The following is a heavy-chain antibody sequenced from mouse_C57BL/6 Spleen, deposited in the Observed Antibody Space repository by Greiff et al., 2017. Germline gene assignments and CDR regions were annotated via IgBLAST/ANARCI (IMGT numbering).Heavy chain of an antibody. Sequence: QVQLKQPGAELVKPGASVKMSCKASGYTFTSYWITWVKQRPGQGLEWIGDIYPGSGSTNYNEKFKSKATLTVDTSSSTAYMQLSSLTSEDSAVYYCARHYGSSLWYFDVWGTGTTVTVSS. J-gene: IGHJ1*03. CDR3: ARHYGSSLWYFDV. V-gene: IGHV1-55*01. CDR1: GYTFTSYW. CDR2: IYPGSGST. D-gene: IGHD1-1*01.